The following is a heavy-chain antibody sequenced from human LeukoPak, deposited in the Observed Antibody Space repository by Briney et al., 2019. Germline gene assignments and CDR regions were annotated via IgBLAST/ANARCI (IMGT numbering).Heavy chain of an antibody. D-gene: IGHD2-2*01. CDR2: INHSGST. J-gene: IGHJ4*02. CDR3: ARDYCSSTSCPFDY. Sequence: SETLSLTCAVYGGSFSGYYWSWIRQPPGKGLEWIGEINHSGSTNYNPYLKSRVTISVDTSKNQFSLKLSSVTAADTAVYYCARDYCSSTSCPFDYWGQGTLVTVSS. CDR1: GGSFSGYY. V-gene: IGHV4-34*01.